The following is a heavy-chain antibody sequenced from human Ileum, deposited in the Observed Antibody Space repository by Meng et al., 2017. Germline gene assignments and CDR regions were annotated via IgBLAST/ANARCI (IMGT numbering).Heavy chain of an antibody. V-gene: IGHV3-74*01. J-gene: IGHJ4*02. CDR2: INSDGLST. CDR1: GFTFNNYW. D-gene: IGHD2-2*01. CDR3: VRVAASSSSISPYGY. Sequence: GESLKISCAASGFTFNNYWMHWVRQAPGKGLVWVSRINSDGLSTNSADSVKGRFTISRDNSKRTVSLQMNNLRVEDTAVYYCVRVAASSSSISPYGYWGQGTLVTVSS.